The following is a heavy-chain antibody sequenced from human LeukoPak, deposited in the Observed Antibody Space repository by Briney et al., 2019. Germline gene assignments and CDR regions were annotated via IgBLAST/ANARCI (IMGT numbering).Heavy chain of an antibody. D-gene: IGHD7-27*01. CDR1: GYTFTTYY. CDR3: ARAPNGGLPGGF. V-gene: IGHV1-46*01. Sequence: ASVKVSCKASGYTFTTYYIQWVRQAPGQGLEWMGIINPSDDSTRYAEKFQGRVTMTRDMSTNTVYMEVRSLRSEDTAVYYCARAPNGGLPGGFWGQGTLVTVSS. CDR2: INPSDDST. J-gene: IGHJ4*02.